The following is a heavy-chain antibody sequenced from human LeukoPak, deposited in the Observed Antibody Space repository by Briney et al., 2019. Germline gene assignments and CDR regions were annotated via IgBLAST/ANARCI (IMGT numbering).Heavy chain of an antibody. CDR2: ISYNGGIT. J-gene: IGHJ4*02. Sequence: GGSLRLSCAASGFTFSSYDMHWVRQAPGKGLEWVAVISYNGGITYYADSVKGRFTISRDNPRNTLYLQMNSLRAEDTAVYYCAQQTFSSSWYYFDYWGQGTLVTVSS. CDR1: GFTFSSYD. CDR3: AQQTFSSSWYYFDY. V-gene: IGHV3-30*03. D-gene: IGHD6-13*01.